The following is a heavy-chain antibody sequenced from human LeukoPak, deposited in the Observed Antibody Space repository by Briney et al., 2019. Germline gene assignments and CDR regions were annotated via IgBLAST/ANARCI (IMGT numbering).Heavy chain of an antibody. Sequence: GGSLRLSCAASGFTFSSYAMPWVRQAPGKGLEWVAVISYDGSNKYYADSVKGRFTISRDNSKNTLYLQMNSLRAEDTAVYYCARDLSGGHTLGFDYWGQGTLVTVSS. CDR1: GFTFSSYA. CDR2: ISYDGSNK. V-gene: IGHV3-30-3*01. CDR3: ARDLSGGHTLGFDY. D-gene: IGHD3-3*01. J-gene: IGHJ4*02.